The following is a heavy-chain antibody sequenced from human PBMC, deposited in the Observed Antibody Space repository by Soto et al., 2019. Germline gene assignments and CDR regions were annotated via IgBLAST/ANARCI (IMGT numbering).Heavy chain of an antibody. J-gene: IGHJ6*03. CDR2: IYYSGST. Sequence: SETLSLTCTVSGGSISSSPYYWGWIRQPPGKGLEWIGSIYYSGSTHYNASLKSRVTISVDTSRNQFSLKLSSVTAADTAVYYCARHPCSSTSCFGMRPGYYYYYYMDVWGKGTTVTVS. D-gene: IGHD2-2*01. CDR1: GGSISSSPYY. CDR3: ARHPCSSTSCFGMRPGYYYYYYMDV. V-gene: IGHV4-39*01.